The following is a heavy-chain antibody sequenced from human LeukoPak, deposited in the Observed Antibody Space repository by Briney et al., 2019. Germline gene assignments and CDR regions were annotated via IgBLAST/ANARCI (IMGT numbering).Heavy chain of an antibody. CDR1: GFTFSSYH. Sequence: GGSLGLSCAASGFTFSSYHMTWVRQAPGKGLEWVASISESGDTTYYLDSVKGRFIISRDNSKNTLYLQIRTLRAEDTAVYYCANYGSGSYPRNHSGYWGQGTQVTVSS. CDR3: ANYGSGSYPRNHSGY. J-gene: IGHJ4*02. D-gene: IGHD3-10*01. V-gene: IGHV3-23*01. CDR2: ISESGDTT.